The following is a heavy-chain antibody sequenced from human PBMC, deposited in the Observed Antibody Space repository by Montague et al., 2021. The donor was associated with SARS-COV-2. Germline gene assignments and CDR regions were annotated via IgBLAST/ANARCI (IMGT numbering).Heavy chain of an antibody. CDR2: VYYTGSN. D-gene: IGHD5-18*01. V-gene: IGHV4-39*01. Sequence: ETLSLTCTVSGGSINSTTYYWAWLRQPPGKGLEWIGSVYYTGSNYYNPSLQSRGTMSVDTSKKQFSLKLSSVTAADTGVYYCARHFPSGYTFGLDAFDLWGQGTTVTVSS. CDR3: ARHFPSGYTFGLDAFDL. CDR1: GGSINSTTYY. J-gene: IGHJ3*01.